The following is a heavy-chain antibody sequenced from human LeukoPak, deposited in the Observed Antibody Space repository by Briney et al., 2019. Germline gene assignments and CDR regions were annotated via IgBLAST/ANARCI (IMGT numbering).Heavy chain of an antibody. Sequence: GGSLRLSCALSGRTFRMFAMEWGSQAPGRGVEWVSAISGGGGGAYYADSVKGGFTISRDNSKTPLYLQMHSLRAQDSAVYYCAKDTPATPPFFYWGQRTLVTVSS. CDR3: AKDTPATPPFFY. V-gene: IGHV3-23*01. D-gene: IGHD2-15*01. CDR1: GRTFRMFA. CDR2: ISGGGGGA. J-gene: IGHJ4*02.